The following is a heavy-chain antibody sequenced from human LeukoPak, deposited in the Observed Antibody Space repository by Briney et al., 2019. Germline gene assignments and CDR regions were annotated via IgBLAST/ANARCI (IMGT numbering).Heavy chain of an antibody. CDR3: ARDAYDTSAYYYFDY. CDR2: ITGSSSTI. Sequence: GGSLRLSCAASGFTFSSCDMNWVRQAPGKGLEWVSYITGSSSTIYYADSVKGRFTISRDNAKNSLYLQMNSLRDEDTAVYYCARDAYDTSAYYYFDYWGQGTLVTVSS. J-gene: IGHJ4*02. D-gene: IGHD3-22*01. CDR1: GFTFSSCD. V-gene: IGHV3-48*02.